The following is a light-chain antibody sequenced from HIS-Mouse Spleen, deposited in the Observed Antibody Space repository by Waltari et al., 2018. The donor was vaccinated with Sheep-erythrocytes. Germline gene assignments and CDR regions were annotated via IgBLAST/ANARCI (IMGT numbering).Light chain of an antibody. CDR1: SRDVGGYNL. J-gene: IGLJ2*01. CDR2: EGS. Sequence: QSALTQPASVSGSPGQSITISCPGPSRDVGGYNLVSWYQQHPGKAPNLMIYEGSKRPSGVSNRFSGSKSGNTASLTISGLQAEDEADYYCCSYAGSSTLVFGGGTKLTVL. CDR3: CSYAGSSTLV. V-gene: IGLV2-23*01.